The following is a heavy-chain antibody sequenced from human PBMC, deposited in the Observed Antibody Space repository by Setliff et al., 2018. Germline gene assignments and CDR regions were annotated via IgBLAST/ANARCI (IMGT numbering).Heavy chain of an antibody. CDR1: GYTFTNYY. D-gene: IGHD2-2*01. V-gene: IGHV1-46*03. CDR3: ARGGSPDCSTAGCRYGDYVY. J-gene: IGHJ4*02. Sequence: ASVKGSCKASGYTFTNYYINWVRQAPGQGLEWMGIINPRAGTTSYAQKLQGRVTMTRDTSTNTVYMELSSLRSEDTAVYYCARGGSPDCSTAGCRYGDYVYWGQGTQGTVSS. CDR2: INPRAGTT.